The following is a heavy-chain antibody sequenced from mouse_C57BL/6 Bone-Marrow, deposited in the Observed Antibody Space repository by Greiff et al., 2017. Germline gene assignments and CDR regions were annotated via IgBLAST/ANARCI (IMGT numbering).Heavy chain of an antibody. V-gene: IGHV8-12*01. Sequence: QVTLKESGPGILQSSQTLSLTCSFSGFSLSTSGMGVSWIRQPSGKGLEWLAHIYWDDDKRYNPSLKSRLTLSKDTSRNQVCLKITSVDTADTATYYGARYYGSSPDWFAYWGQGTLVTVSA. CDR2: IYWDDDK. CDR3: ARYYGSSPDWFAY. CDR1: GFSLSTSGMG. J-gene: IGHJ3*01. D-gene: IGHD1-1*01.